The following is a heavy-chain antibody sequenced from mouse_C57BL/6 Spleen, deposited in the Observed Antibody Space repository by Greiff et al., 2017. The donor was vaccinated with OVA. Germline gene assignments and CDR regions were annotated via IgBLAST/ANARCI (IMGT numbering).Heavy chain of an antibody. J-gene: IGHJ2*01. D-gene: IGHD1-1*01. CDR3: TGEGTTDVDY. Sequence: EVKLMESGGGLVQPGGSMKLSCVASGFTFSNYWMNWVRQSPEKGLEWVAQIRLKSDNYATHYAESVKGRFTISRDDSKSSVYLQMNNLRAEDTGIYYCTGEGTTDVDYWGQGTTRTVSS. V-gene: IGHV6-3*01. CDR1: GFTFSNYW. CDR2: IRLKSDNYAT.